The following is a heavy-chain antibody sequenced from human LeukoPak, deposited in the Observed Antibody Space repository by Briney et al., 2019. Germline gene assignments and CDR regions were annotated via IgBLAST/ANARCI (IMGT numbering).Heavy chain of an antibody. Sequence: SVKVSCKASGGTFSSYAISWVRQAPGQGLEWMGGIIPIFGTANYAQKFQGRVTITADKSTSTAYMELSSLRSEDTAVYYCASAAYDYVWGSYRHDYWGQGTLVTVSS. V-gene: IGHV1-69*06. CDR2: IIPIFGTA. CDR1: GGTFSSYA. D-gene: IGHD3-16*02. CDR3: ASAAYDYVWGSYRHDY. J-gene: IGHJ4*02.